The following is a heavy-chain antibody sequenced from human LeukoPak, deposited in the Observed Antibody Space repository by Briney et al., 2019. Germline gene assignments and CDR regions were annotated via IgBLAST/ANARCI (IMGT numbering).Heavy chain of an antibody. D-gene: IGHD6-19*01. CDR1: GFIFNNYA. Sequence: GGSLRLSCAGSGFIFNNYAMHWVRQPPGKGLEWVSGISWNSGSIDYADSVKGRFTISRDNAKNPLYLQMNSLRVEDTAFYYCAKDNRRHYTSGPNPDSLHWGQGALVTVSS. V-gene: IGHV3-9*01. CDR3: AKDNRRHYTSGPNPDSLH. CDR2: ISWNSGSI. J-gene: IGHJ4*02.